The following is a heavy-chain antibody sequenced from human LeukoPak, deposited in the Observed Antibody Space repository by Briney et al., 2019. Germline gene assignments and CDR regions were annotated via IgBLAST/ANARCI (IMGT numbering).Heavy chain of an antibody. CDR3: VRDYCSGGTCYKGY. V-gene: IGHV3-7*05. CDR1: GYTFSSYW. D-gene: IGHD2-15*01. J-gene: IGHJ4*02. CDR2: IKQDGSDQ. Sequence: GGSLRLSCAASGYTFSSYWMSWVRQAPGKGLEWVANIKQDGSDQYYEDSVKGRFTISRDNAKNSVYLQMSSLRAEDTAVYFCVRDYCSGGTCYKGYWGQGALVTVSS.